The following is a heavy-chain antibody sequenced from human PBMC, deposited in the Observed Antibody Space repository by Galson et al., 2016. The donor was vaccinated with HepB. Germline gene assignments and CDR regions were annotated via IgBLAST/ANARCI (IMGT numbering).Heavy chain of an antibody. Sequence: PALVQPIQTLTLTCSFSGFSLSGPAMCVSWIRQPPRKALEWLARIDWDADNYHSTSLKTRPTIPKETSKNQVVLPMTNMDPVYTATYYCARTVSNYDHYGMDVWGQGTTVTVSS. D-gene: IGHD4-11*01. V-gene: IGHV2-70*11. CDR2: IDWDADN. CDR1: GFSLSGPAMC. CDR3: ARTVSNYDHYGMDV. J-gene: IGHJ6*02.